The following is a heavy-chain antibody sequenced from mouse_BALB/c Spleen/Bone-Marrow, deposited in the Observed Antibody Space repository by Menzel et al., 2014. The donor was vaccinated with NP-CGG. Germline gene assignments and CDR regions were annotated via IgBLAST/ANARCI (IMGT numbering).Heavy chain of an antibody. Sequence: QVQLQQPGAELVRPGVSVKISCKGSGYTFTDYAMHWVKQSHAKSLEWIGVISTYYGDASYNQKFKGKATMTVDKSSSTAYMELARLTSEDSAIYYCASGGSTMITTFAYWGQGTLVTVSA. J-gene: IGHJ3*01. D-gene: IGHD2-4*01. V-gene: IGHV1S137*01. CDR3: ASGGSTMITTFAY. CDR2: ISTYYGDA. CDR1: GYTFTDYA.